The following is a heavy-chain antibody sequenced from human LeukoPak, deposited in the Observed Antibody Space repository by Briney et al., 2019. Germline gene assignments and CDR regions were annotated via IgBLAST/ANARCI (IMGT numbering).Heavy chain of an antibody. D-gene: IGHD2-15*01. CDR1: GFTFSDYY. CDR3: ARDDRSGGSCYAGFDY. Sequence: GGSLRLSCAASGFTFSDYYMSWIRQAPGKGLEWVSYISSSGSTIYYADSVKGRFTISRDNAKNSLYLQMNSLRAEDTAVYYCARDDRSGGSCYAGFDYWGQGTLVTVSS. V-gene: IGHV3-11*01. J-gene: IGHJ4*02. CDR2: ISSSGSTI.